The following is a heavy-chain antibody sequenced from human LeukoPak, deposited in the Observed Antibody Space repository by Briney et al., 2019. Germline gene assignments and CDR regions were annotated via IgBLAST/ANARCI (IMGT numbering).Heavy chain of an antibody. CDR1: GFTVSSNY. CDR3: ARAVSIAAAGRFDY. D-gene: IGHD6-13*01. Sequence: GGSLRLSXAASGFTVSSNYMSWVRQAPGKGMEWVSVIYSGGSTYYADSVKGRFTISRDNSKNTLYLQMNSLRAEDTAVYYCARAVSIAAAGRFDYWGQGTLVTVSS. J-gene: IGHJ4*02. V-gene: IGHV3-66*02. CDR2: IYSGGST.